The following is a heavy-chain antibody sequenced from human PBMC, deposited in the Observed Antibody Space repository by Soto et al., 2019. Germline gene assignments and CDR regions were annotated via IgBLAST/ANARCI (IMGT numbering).Heavy chain of an antibody. V-gene: IGHV1-69*02. CDR2: INPIVSMS. CDR3: AASYGSGYRAFDY. D-gene: IGHD3-10*01. J-gene: IGHJ4*02. CDR1: GDTFSFYT. Sequence: QVQLVQSGTEVKKPGSSVKVSCKASGDTFSFYTINWVRQAPGLGLEWVGRINPIVSMSNYAQKVQGRVSMTADKSTRTAYMELRSLRSDDTAMYFCAASYGSGYRAFDYWGQGALVIVSS.